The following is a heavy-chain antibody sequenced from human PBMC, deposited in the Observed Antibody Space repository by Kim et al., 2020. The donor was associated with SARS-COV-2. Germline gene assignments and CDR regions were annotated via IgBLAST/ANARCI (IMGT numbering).Heavy chain of an antibody. CDR3: ARDRGYYDSSGYYQPTYYFDY. CDR2: IYHSGST. CDR1: GGSISSSNW. Sequence: SETLSLTCAVSGGSISSSNWWSWVRQPPGKGLEWIGEIYHSGSTNYNPSLKSRVTISVDKSKNQFSLKLSSVTAADTAVYYCARDRGYYDSSGYYQPTYYFDYWGQGTLVTVSS. V-gene: IGHV4-4*02. D-gene: IGHD3-22*01. J-gene: IGHJ4*02.